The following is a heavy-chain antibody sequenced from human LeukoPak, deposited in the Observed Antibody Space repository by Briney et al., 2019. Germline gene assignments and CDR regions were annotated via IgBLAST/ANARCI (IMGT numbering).Heavy chain of an antibody. Sequence: PGGSLRLSCAASGFTFSDYYLGWLRQAPGKGLEWVSYISSSRSTIYYADSVKGRFTVSRDNAKNSLYLQMNSVRAEDTAVYYCARGWLPDYWGQGTLVTVSS. CDR1: GFTFSDYY. J-gene: IGHJ4*02. V-gene: IGHV3-11*04. D-gene: IGHD6-19*01. CDR3: ARGWLPDY. CDR2: ISSSRSTI.